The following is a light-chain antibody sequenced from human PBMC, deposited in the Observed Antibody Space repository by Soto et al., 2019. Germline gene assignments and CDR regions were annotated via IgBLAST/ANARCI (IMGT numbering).Light chain of an antibody. J-gene: IGKJ3*01. CDR3: QQYGSSPNT. Sequence: EIVLTQSPGTLSLSPGERATLSCRASQSVSSSYLAWYQQKPGQAPRLLIYGASSRATGIPDRFSGSGSGTDFTLTISRLEPDDFAVYYCQQYGSSPNTFGPGTKVAIK. CDR1: QSVSSSY. CDR2: GAS. V-gene: IGKV3-20*01.